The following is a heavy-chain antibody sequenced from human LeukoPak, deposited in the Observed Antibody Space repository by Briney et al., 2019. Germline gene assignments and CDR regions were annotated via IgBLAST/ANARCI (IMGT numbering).Heavy chain of an antibody. CDR1: GFTFSSYW. CDR2: IKQDGSEK. V-gene: IGHV3-7*01. Sequence: GGSLRLSCAASGFTFSSYWMSWVRQAPGKGLEWVANIKQDGSEKYYVDSVKGRFTISRDNAKNSLYLQMNSLRAEDTAVYYCARVYGSGNGYLDYWGQGTLVTVSS. J-gene: IGHJ4*02. CDR3: ARVYGSGNGYLDY. D-gene: IGHD3-10*01.